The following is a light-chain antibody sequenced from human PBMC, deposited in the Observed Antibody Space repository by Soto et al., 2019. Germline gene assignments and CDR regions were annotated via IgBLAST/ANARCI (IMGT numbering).Light chain of an antibody. CDR1: SGHSSA. CDR3: QTWGSGAVV. Sequence: QPVLTQSPSASASLGASIKLTCTLSSGHSSAIAWHRQQPEKGPRYLMTLNSDGSHYKGDGIPDRFSGSSSGTERYLTISNLQSDDAADYYCQTWGSGAVVFGGGTKLTVL. V-gene: IGLV4-69*01. CDR2: LNSDGSH. J-gene: IGLJ2*01.